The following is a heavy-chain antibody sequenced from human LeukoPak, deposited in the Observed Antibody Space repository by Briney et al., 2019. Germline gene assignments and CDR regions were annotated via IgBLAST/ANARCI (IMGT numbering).Heavy chain of an antibody. D-gene: IGHD3-22*01. J-gene: IGHJ3*02. CDR2: ISWNSGSI. CDR1: GFTFDDYA. V-gene: IGHV3-9*01. Sequence: GRSLRLSCAASGFTFDDYAMPWVRQAPGKGLEWVSGISWNSGSIGYVDSVKGRFTISRDNAKNSLYLQMNSLRAEDTALYYCAKDSDSSGYDALDMWGQGTMVTVSS. CDR3: AKDSDSSGYDALDM.